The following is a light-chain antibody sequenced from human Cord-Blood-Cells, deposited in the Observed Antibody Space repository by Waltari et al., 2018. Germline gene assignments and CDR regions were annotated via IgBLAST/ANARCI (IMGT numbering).Light chain of an antibody. J-gene: IGKJ3*01. CDR1: QSVSSN. V-gene: IGKV3-15*01. CDR3: QQYNNWPLT. CDR2: GAS. Sequence: EIVMTQSPATLSVSPGERAPLSCRASQSVSSNLAWYQQKPGQAPRLLIYGASTRATGIPARFSGSVSGTEFTLTISSLQSENFAVYYCQQYNNWPLTFGPGTKVDIK.